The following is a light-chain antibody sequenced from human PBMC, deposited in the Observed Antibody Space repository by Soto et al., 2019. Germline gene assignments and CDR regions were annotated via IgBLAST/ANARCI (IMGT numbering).Light chain of an antibody. CDR1: QSVSSY. CDR3: QQRSNGGLT. V-gene: IGKV3-11*01. Sequence: EIVLTQSPATLSLSPGERATLSCRASQSVSSYLAWYQQKPGQAPRLLIYDASNRATGIPARFSGSGSGTDFTLTISSLEPEEFAVYYCQQRSNGGLTFGGGTKVEIK. CDR2: DAS. J-gene: IGKJ4*01.